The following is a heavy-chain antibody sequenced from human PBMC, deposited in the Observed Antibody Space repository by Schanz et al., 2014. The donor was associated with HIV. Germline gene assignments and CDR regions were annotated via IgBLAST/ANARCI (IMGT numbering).Heavy chain of an antibody. D-gene: IGHD3-22*01. V-gene: IGHV3-30*18. CDR1: GFTFDSYG. CDR2: ISYDGTNK. CDR3: AKPEYDSSGNSQSHFDY. Sequence: QVQLVESGGGVVQPGRSLRLSCAASGFTFDSYGIHWVRQAPGKGLEWGAVISYDGTNKKFADSVKGRFTISRDKSKNTLYLQMTTLRTEDTAVYYCAKPEYDSSGNSQSHFDYWGQGTLVTVSS. J-gene: IGHJ4*02.